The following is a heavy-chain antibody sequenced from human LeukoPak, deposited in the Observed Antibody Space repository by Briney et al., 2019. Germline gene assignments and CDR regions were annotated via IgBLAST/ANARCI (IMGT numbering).Heavy chain of an antibody. CDR3: ARDIVVVPAGWFDP. V-gene: IGHV1-2*02. J-gene: IGHJ5*02. CDR1: GYTFTGYY. Sequence: RASVKVSCKASGYTFTGYYMHWVRQAPGQGLAWMGWINPNSGGTNYAQKFQGRVTMTRDTSISTAYMELSRLRSDDTAVYYCARDIVVVPAGWFDPWGQGTLVTVSS. D-gene: IGHD2-2*01. CDR2: INPNSGGT.